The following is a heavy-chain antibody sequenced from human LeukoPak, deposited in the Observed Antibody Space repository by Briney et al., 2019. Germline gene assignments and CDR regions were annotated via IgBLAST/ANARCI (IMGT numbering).Heavy chain of an antibody. CDR2: IYHTGST. CDR3: ARLQYCSGTSCYWFDP. V-gene: IGHV4-34*01. D-gene: IGHD2-2*01. Sequence: PSETLSLTCAVYGGSFSGYYWSWIRQPPGKGLEWIGYIYHTGSTYYNPSLKSRVTISVDTSKNQFSLRLSSVTAADTAVYYCARLQYCSGTSCYWFDPWGQGTLVTVSS. J-gene: IGHJ5*02. CDR1: GGSFSGYY.